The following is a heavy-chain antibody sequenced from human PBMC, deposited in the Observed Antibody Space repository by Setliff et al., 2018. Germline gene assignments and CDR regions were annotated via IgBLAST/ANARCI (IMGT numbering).Heavy chain of an antibody. CDR3: AKTWIRGVRPAYFDH. J-gene: IGHJ4*02. CDR2: ITSSSTGI. Sequence: GSLRLSCAGSGFTLSSSNMAWVRKAPGKGPEWFSYITSSSTGIWYADSVKGRFTISRDNAENSLYLQMNSLRVEDTAVYYCAKTWIRGVRPAYFDHWGQGALVTVSS. D-gene: IGHD3-10*01. V-gene: IGHV3-48*01. CDR1: GFTLSSSN.